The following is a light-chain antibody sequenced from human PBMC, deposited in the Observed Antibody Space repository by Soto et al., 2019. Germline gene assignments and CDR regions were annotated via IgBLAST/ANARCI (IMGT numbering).Light chain of an antibody. Sequence: QSVLTQPASVSGSPGQSITISCTGTSSDVGGYNYVSWYQQHPGKAPKLMIYEVGHRPSGVSNRFSGSKSGNTASLTISGLQAEDGADYYCSSYTSTFTVVFGGGTKVPVL. J-gene: IGLJ3*02. CDR3: SSYTSTFTVV. CDR2: EVG. CDR1: SSDVGGYNY. V-gene: IGLV2-14*01.